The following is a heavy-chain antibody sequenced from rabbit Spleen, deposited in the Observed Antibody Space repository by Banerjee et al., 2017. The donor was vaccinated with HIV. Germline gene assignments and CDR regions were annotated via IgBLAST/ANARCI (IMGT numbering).Heavy chain of an antibody. V-gene: IGHV1S40*01. J-gene: IGHJ6*01. D-gene: IGHD8-1*01. CDR3: ARDTGSSFSSYGMDL. CDR1: GVSFSISSY. Sequence: QSLEESGGDLVKPGASLTLTCTASGVSFSISSYMCWVRKAPGKGLEWIACIDAGSSAFTYFATWAKGRFTISKPSSTTVTLQMTSLTAADTATYFCARDTGSSFSSYGMDLWGPGTLVTVS. CDR2: IDAGSSAFT.